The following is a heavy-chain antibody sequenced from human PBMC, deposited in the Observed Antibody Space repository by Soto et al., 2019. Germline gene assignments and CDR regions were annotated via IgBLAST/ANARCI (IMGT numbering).Heavy chain of an antibody. CDR2: ISAYNGNT. CDR1: GYTFTSYG. V-gene: IGHV1-18*01. CDR3: ARDFMAFGGVTRGVIDY. Sequence: QVQLVQSGAEVKKPGASVKVSCKASGYTFTSYGISWVRQAPGQGLEWMGWISAYNGNTNYAKKLQGRVTMTTDTSTSTAYMELRSLRSDDTAVYYCARDFMAFGGVTRGVIDYWGQGTLVTVSS. D-gene: IGHD3-16*01. J-gene: IGHJ4*02.